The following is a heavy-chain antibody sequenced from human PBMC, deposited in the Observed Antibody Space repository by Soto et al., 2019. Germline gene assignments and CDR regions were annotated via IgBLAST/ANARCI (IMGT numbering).Heavy chain of an antibody. V-gene: IGHV4-34*01. CDR2: INHSGST. CDR3: ARGLSRYSGYDYSGY. D-gene: IGHD5-12*01. CDR1: GGSFSGYY. J-gene: IGHJ4*02. Sequence: SETLSLTCAVYGGSFSGYYWSWIRQPPGKGLEWIGEINHSGSTNYNPSLKSRVTISVDTSKNQFSLKLSSVTAADTAVYYCARGLSRYSGYDYSGYWGQGTLVTVS.